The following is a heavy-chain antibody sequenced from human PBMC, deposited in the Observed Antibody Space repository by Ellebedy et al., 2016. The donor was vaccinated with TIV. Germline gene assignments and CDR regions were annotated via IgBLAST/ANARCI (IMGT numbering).Heavy chain of an antibody. CDR3: ARDITMVRGVGDGDFDI. CDR2: IYYSGST. CDR1: GGSISSYY. Sequence: MPSETLSLTCTVSGGSISSYYWSWIRQPPGKGLEWIGYIYYSGSTNYNPSLKSRVPISVDTSKNQFTLKLSAVTAADTVVYYCARDITMVRGVGDGDFDIWGQGTMVTVSS. V-gene: IGHV4-59*01. D-gene: IGHD3-10*01. J-gene: IGHJ3*02.